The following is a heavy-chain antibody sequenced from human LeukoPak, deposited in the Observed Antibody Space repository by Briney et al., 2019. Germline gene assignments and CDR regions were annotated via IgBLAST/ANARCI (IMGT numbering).Heavy chain of an antibody. CDR1: GFTFSSYA. V-gene: IGHV3-30-3*01. J-gene: IGHJ4*02. CDR2: ISYDGSNK. CDR3: ARGISDIVVVPAAIGDY. Sequence: HPGGSLRLSCAASGFTFSSYAMHWVRQAPGKGLEWVAVISYDGSNKYYADSVKGRFTISRDNSENTLYLQMNSLRAEDTAVYYCARGISDIVVVPAAIGDYWGQGTLVTVSS. D-gene: IGHD2-2*01.